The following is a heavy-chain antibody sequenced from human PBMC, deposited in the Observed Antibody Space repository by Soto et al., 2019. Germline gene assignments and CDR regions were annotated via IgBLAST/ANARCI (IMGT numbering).Heavy chain of an antibody. J-gene: IGHJ6*03. V-gene: IGHV4-34*01. CDR3: ARGQLITILRNYYYYMDV. CDR1: GGSFSGYY. Sequence: SETLSLTCAVYGGSFSGYYWSWIRQPPGKGLEWIGEINHSGSTNYNPSLKSRVTISVDTSKNQFSLKLSSVTAADTAVYYCARGQLITILRNYYYYMDVWGKGTTVTVS. D-gene: IGHD3-3*01. CDR2: INHSGST.